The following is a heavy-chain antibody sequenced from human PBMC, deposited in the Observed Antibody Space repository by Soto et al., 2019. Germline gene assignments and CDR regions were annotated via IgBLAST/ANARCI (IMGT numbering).Heavy chain of an antibody. Sequence: VSVKVFCKASGYTFTTYPIHWVRQAPGQSLEWMGFINAANGDTGYSQKFQGRVIIARDTFASTAYMELSSLRPEDTAVYYCARKGYYGAGIYHFDYWGQGTLVTVSS. V-gene: IGHV1-3*01. CDR3: ARKGYYGAGIYHFDY. CDR1: GYTFTTYP. J-gene: IGHJ4*02. D-gene: IGHD3-10*01. CDR2: INAANGDT.